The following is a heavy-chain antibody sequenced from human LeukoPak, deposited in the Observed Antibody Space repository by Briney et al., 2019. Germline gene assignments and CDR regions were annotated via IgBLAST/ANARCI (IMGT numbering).Heavy chain of an antibody. D-gene: IGHD6-13*01. CDR3: ARQYSSSWLAWFDP. CDR2: IYYSGST. V-gene: IGHV4-59*01. J-gene: IGHJ5*02. Sequence: PSETLSLTCTVSGGSISSYYWSWIRQPPGKGLEWIGYIYYSGSTNYNPSLKSRVTISVDTSKNQFPLKLSSVTAADTAVYYCARQYSSSWLAWFDPWGQGTLVTVSS. CDR1: GGSISSYY.